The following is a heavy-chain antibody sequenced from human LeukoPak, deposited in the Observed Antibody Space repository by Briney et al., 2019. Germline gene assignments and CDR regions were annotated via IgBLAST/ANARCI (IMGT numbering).Heavy chain of an antibody. CDR2: IWYDGSNK. Sequence: PGGSLRLSCAASGFTFSSYGMHWVRQAPGKGLEWVAVIWYDGSNKYYADSVKGRFTISRDNSKNTLYLQMNSLRAEDTAVYYCAKARAVVVVAAAFDYWGQGTLVTVSS. CDR3: AKARAVVVVAAAFDY. D-gene: IGHD2-15*01. CDR1: GFTFSSYG. J-gene: IGHJ4*02. V-gene: IGHV3-33*06.